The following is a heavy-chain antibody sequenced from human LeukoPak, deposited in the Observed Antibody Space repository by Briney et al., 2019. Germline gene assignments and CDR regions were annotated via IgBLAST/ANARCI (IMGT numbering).Heavy chain of an antibody. CDR3: AGHRIGLAHP. D-gene: IGHD3-16*01. J-gene: IGHJ5*02. CDR2: INHSGST. CDR1: GGSFSGYY. Sequence: SETLSLTCAVYGGSFSGYYWSWIRQPPGKGLEWIGEINHSGSTNYNPSLKSRVTISVDTSKNQFSLKLSSVTAADTAVYYCAGHRIGLAHPWGQGTLVTVSS. V-gene: IGHV4-34*01.